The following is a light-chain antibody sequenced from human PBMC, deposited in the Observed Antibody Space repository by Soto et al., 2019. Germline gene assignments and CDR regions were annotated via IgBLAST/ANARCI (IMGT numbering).Light chain of an antibody. Sequence: EIVMTQSPATLFVSPGERATLSCRASKSVSSSLAWYQQKPGQAPRLPIYAASTRATGFPARLSGSGSGTEFTLTISSLQYEDFEVYYCQQYNYWPRPVGQGTKVDSK. J-gene: IGKJ2*01. CDR3: QQYNYWPRP. V-gene: IGKV3-15*01. CDR2: AAS. CDR1: KSVSSS.